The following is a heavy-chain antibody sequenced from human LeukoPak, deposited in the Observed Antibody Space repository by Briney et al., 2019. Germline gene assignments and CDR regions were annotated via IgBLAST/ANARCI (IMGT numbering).Heavy chain of an antibody. J-gene: IGHJ4*02. V-gene: IGHV3-21*01. Sequence: PGGSLRLSCAASGFTFSIYCINWVRQAPGKGLEWVSSISSSGGGNIYYADSVKGRFTISRDNAKNSLYLQMNSLRAEDTAIYYCARGAAGYCTGINCFLQRWGQGTLVTVSS. CDR2: ISSSGGGNI. CDR1: GFTFSIYC. D-gene: IGHD2-8*02. CDR3: ARGAAGYCTGINCFLQR.